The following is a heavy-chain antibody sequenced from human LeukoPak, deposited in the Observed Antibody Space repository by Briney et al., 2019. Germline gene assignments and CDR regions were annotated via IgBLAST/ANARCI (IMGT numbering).Heavy chain of an antibody. V-gene: IGHV3-30*02. CDR1: GFTFSSYG. Sequence: GGSLRLSCAASGFTFSSYGMHWVRQAPGKGLEWVAFIRYDGSNKYYADSVKGRFTISRDNSKNTLYLQMNSLRAEDTAVYYCAKDVGDFWSGYYRNWGQGTLVTVSS. D-gene: IGHD3-3*01. CDR3: AKDVGDFWSGYYRN. J-gene: IGHJ4*02. CDR2: IRYDGSNK.